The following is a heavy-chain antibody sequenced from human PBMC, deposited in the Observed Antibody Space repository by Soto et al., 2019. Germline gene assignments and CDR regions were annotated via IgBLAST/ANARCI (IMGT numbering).Heavy chain of an antibody. D-gene: IGHD1-26*01. J-gene: IGHJ4*02. CDR1: GFTFSSYE. V-gene: IGHV3-48*03. Sequence: GGSLRLSCAASGFTFSSYEMNWVRQAPGKGLEWVSYISSSGSTIYYADSVKGRFTISRDNAKNSLYLQMNSLRAEDTAVDYCARALEGATTVDFDYWGQGTLVTVSS. CDR3: ARALEGATTVDFDY. CDR2: ISSSGSTI.